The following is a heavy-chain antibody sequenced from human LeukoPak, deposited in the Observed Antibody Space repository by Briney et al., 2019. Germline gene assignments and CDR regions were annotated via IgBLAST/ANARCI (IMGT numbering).Heavy chain of an antibody. V-gene: IGHV3-21*01. Sequence: GGSLRLSCAASGFTFSIYSMNWVRQAPGKGLEWVSSISSSSSYIYYADSVKGRFTISRDNAKNSLYLQMNSLRAEDTAVYYCERDFYCSGGSCYLEYFQHWGQGTLVTVSS. CDR3: ERDFYCSGGSCYLEYFQH. CDR2: ISSSSSYI. J-gene: IGHJ1*01. CDR1: GFTFSIYS. D-gene: IGHD2-15*01.